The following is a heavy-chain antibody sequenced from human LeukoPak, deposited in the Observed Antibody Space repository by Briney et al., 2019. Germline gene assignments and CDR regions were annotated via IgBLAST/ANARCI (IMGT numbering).Heavy chain of an antibody. D-gene: IGHD4-17*01. CDR1: GGTFSSYA. Sequence: SVKVSCKASGGTFSSYAISWVRQAPGQGLEWMGGIIPIFGTANYAQKFQGRVTITTDESTSTAYMELSSLRSEDTAVYYCASSSYGDSDYFDYWGQGTLVTASS. J-gene: IGHJ4*02. V-gene: IGHV1-69*05. CDR2: IIPIFGTA. CDR3: ASSSYGDSDYFDY.